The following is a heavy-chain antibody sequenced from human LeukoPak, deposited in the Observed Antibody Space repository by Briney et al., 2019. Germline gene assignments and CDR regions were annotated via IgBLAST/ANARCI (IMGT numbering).Heavy chain of an antibody. V-gene: IGHV1-69*06. CDR1: GGTFSSHA. Sequence: GASVKVSCKASGGTFSSHAISWVRQAPGQGLEWMGGIIPIFGTTNYAQKFQDRVTITADKSTSTAYMELSSLRSEDTAVYYCARVVGLTGYSSSWYSGYYYYMDVWGKGTTVTVSS. D-gene: IGHD6-13*01. CDR2: IIPIFGTT. CDR3: ARVVGLTGYSSSWYSGYYYYMDV. J-gene: IGHJ6*03.